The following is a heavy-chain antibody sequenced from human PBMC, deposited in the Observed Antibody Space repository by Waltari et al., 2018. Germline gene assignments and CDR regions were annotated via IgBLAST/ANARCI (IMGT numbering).Heavy chain of an antibody. V-gene: IGHV4-34*01. CDR1: GGSFSGYY. CDR2: INHSGST. CDR3: AREGIAVAGTDY. D-gene: IGHD6-19*01. J-gene: IGHJ4*02. Sequence: QVQLQQWGAGLLKPSETLSLTCAVYGGSFSGYYWSWIRQPPGKGLEWIGEINHSGSTNYNPSLKSRVTISVDTSKNQFSLKRSSVTAADTAVYYCAREGIAVAGTDYWGQGTLVTVSS.